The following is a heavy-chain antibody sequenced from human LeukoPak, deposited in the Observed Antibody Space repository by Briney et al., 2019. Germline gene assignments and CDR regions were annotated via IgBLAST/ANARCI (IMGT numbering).Heavy chain of an antibody. J-gene: IGHJ3*02. CDR1: GFTFSSYW. CDR3: ATEDDDAFDI. Sequence: PGGSLGLSCAASGFTFSSYWMSWVRQAPGKGLEWVANIKHEGSEKYYVDSVKGRFTISRDNAKNSLYLQMNSLRAEDTAVYYCATEDDDAFDIWGQGTMVTVSS. D-gene: IGHD1-14*01. V-gene: IGHV3-7*03. CDR2: IKHEGSEK.